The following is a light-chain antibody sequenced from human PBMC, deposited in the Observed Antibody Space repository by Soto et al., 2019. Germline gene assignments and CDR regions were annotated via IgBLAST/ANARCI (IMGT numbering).Light chain of an antibody. CDR1: QSISTG. CDR3: QQYNSYPYT. V-gene: IGKV1-5*03. Sequence: DIQMTQSPSTLSASVGDRVTITCRASQSISTGLAWFQQKPGKAPKLLIYKASTLEGGVPSRFSGSGSGTDFTLTVTSLQPDDLATYYCQQYNSYPYTFGQGTKLDIK. J-gene: IGKJ2*01. CDR2: KAS.